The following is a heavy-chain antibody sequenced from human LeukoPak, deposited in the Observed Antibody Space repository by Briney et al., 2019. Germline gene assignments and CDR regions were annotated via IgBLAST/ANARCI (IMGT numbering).Heavy chain of an antibody. D-gene: IGHD6-13*01. J-gene: IGHJ5*02. Sequence: GGSLRLSCAASGFTFSSYSMNWVRQAPGKGLEWVSSISSSSSYIYYADSVKGRFTISRDNSKNTLYLQMNSLRAEDTAVYYCAKPLEQQLVLSGGFDPWGQGTLVTVSS. CDR2: ISSSSSYI. V-gene: IGHV3-21*04. CDR1: GFTFSSYS. CDR3: AKPLEQQLVLSGGFDP.